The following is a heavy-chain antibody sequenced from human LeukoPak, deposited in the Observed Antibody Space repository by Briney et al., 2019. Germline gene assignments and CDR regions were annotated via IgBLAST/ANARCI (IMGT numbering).Heavy chain of an antibody. CDR2: IYYSGST. Sequence: SETLSLTCTVSGGSISSYYWSWIRQPPGKGLEWIGYIYYSGSTNYNPSLKSRVTISVDTSKNQFSLKLSSVTAADTAVYYCARNIVVVPAAVDYWGQGTLVTVSS. V-gene: IGHV4-59*01. CDR3: ARNIVVVPAAVDY. J-gene: IGHJ4*02. CDR1: GGSISSYY. D-gene: IGHD2-2*01.